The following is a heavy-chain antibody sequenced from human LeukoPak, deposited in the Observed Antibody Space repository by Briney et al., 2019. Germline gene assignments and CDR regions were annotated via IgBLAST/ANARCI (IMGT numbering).Heavy chain of an antibody. CDR2: VWYDGSKR. J-gene: IGHJ4*02. CDR1: GFTFSSFG. CDR3: ARDGKGFGELLY. Sequence: GASLRLSCAASGFTFSSFGMHWVRQAPGKGLEWVANVWYDGSKRYYADSVKGRFTISRDDSKNTLYLQMNSLRAEDTAVYYCARDGKGFGELLYWGQGTLVTVSS. D-gene: IGHD3-10*01. V-gene: IGHV3-33*01.